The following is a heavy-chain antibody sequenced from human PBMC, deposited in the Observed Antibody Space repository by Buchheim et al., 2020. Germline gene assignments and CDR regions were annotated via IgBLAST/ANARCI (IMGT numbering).Heavy chain of an antibody. CDR2: IRNDEITL. Sequence: QVQLVESGGGVVQPGRSLRLSCTTSGLTFSAYGMHWVRQAPGKGLEWVAMIRNDEITLHYADSVGGRFAVSRDNLKNTLSMQMDSLRVEDTAVYYCATDGGHSEFDFWGQGTL. CDR3: ATDGGHSEFDF. J-gene: IGHJ4*02. CDR1: GLTFSAYG. V-gene: IGHV3-33*01. D-gene: IGHD1-14*01.